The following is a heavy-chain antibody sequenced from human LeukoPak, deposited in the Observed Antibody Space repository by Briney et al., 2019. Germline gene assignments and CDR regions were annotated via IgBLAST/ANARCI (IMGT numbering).Heavy chain of an antibody. CDR3: ARDSGPYIAAYYFDY. D-gene: IGHD6-6*01. CDR1: GYTFTGYY. CDR2: INPNSGGT. V-gene: IGHV1-2*04. J-gene: IGHJ4*02. Sequence: ASVKVSCKASGYTFTGYYMHWVRQAPGQGLERMGWINPNSGGTNYAQKFQGWVTMTRDTSISTAYMELSRLRSDDTAVYYCARDSGPYIAAYYFDYWGQGTLVTVSS.